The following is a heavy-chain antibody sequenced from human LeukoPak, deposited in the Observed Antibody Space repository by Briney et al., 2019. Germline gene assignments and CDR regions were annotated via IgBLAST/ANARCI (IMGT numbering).Heavy chain of an antibody. J-gene: IGHJ4*02. Sequence: SETLSLTCTVSGGSISSSSYYWGWIRQPPGKGLERIGSIYYSGSTYYNPSLKSRVTISVDTSKNQFSLKLSSVTAADTAVYYCARRSGWYGGSFDYWGQGTLVTVSS. CDR3: ARRSGWYGGSFDY. D-gene: IGHD6-19*01. V-gene: IGHV4-39*01. CDR2: IYYSGST. CDR1: GGSISSSSYY.